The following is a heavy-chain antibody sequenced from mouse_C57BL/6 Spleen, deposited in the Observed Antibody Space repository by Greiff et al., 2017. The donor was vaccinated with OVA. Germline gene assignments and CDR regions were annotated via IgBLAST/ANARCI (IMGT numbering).Heavy chain of an antibody. J-gene: IGHJ4*01. D-gene: IGHD2-4*01. Sequence: QVQLKQPGAELVKPGASVKMSCKASGYTFTSYWITWVKQRPGQGLEWIGDIYPGSGSTNYNEKFKSKATLTVDTSSSTAYMQLSSLTSEDAAVYYCARGRLHYAMDYWGQGTSVTVSS. CDR1: GYTFTSYW. CDR3: ARGRLHYAMDY. CDR2: IYPGSGST. V-gene: IGHV1-55*01.